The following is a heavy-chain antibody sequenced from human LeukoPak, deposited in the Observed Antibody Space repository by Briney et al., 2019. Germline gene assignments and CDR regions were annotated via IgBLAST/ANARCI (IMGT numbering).Heavy chain of an antibody. J-gene: IGHJ4*02. Sequence: GRSLRLSCAASGFTFDDYAMHWVRQAPGKGLEWVSGISWNSDTIGYADSVKGRFTISRDNAKNSLYLQMNTLRAEDTAVYYCLRDRGYSTYDCWGQGTLVTVSS. V-gene: IGHV3-9*01. CDR3: LRDRGYSTYDC. CDR2: ISWNSDTI. CDR1: GFTFDDYA. D-gene: IGHD5-12*01.